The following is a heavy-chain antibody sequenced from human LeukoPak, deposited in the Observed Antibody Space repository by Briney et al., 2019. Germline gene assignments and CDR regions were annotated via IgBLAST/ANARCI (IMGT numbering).Heavy chain of an antibody. V-gene: IGHV4-34*01. J-gene: IGHJ5*02. Sequence: SETLSLTCAVYGGSFSGYYWSWIRQPPGKGLEWIGEINHSGSTNYNPSLKSRVTISVDTSKNQFSLKLSSVTAADTAVIYCAVEHQIRAFDPWGEGTLVTVSS. CDR3: AVEHQIRAFDP. CDR1: GGSFSGYY. CDR2: INHSGST. D-gene: IGHD3-10*01.